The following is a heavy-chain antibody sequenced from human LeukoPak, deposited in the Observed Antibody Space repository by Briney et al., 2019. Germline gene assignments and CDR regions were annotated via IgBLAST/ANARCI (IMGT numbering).Heavy chain of an antibody. J-gene: IGHJ4*02. CDR2: IYSGGST. V-gene: IGHV3-53*01. CDR1: GFTVSSNY. Sequence: GGSLRLSCAASGFTVSSNYMSWVRQAPGKGLEWVSVIYSGGSTYYADSVRGRFTISRDNAKNTLYLEMNSLRAEDTAVYYCAALDHGHDYWGQGTLVIVSS. CDR3: AALDHGHDY.